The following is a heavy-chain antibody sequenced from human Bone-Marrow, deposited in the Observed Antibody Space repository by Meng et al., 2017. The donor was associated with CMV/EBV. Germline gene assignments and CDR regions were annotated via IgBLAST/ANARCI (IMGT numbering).Heavy chain of an antibody. D-gene: IGHD3-9*01. J-gene: IGHJ5*02. CDR1: GFTFDDYT. CDR2: ITWDGGSK. V-gene: IGHV3-43*01. Sequence: GGSLRLSCAASGFTFDDYTMHWVRQAPGKGLEWVSFITWDGGSKYYADSVKGRFTISSNNSKNSLYQLMNSLRTEYTALYYCAKDISAKYFYWLLGAWGQGTLVTVSS. CDR3: AKDISAKYFYWLLGA.